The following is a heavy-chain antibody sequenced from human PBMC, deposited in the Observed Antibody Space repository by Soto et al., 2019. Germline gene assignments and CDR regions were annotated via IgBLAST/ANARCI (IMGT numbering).Heavy chain of an antibody. CDR2: IYYSGST. CDR3: ARSVFP. V-gene: IGHV4-39*07. J-gene: IGHJ5*02. CDR1: GGSISSSSYY. Sequence: SETLSLTCTVSGGSISSSSYYWGWIRQPPGKGLKWIGSIYYSGSTYYNQSLKSQVTISEDTSKNQFSLKLSSVTAADTAVYYCARSVFPWGQGTLVTVSS.